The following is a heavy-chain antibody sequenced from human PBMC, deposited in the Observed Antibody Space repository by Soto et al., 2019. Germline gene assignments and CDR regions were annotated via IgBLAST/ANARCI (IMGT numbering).Heavy chain of an antibody. J-gene: IGHJ6*02. D-gene: IGHD6-19*01. Sequence: GGSLRLSCAASGFTFSSYAMHWVRQAPGKGLEWVAVISYDGSNKYYADSVKGRFTISRDNSKNTLYLQMNSLRAEDTAVYYCARAFIAVAGGSYYYYGMDVWGQGTTVTVS. V-gene: IGHV3-30-3*01. CDR3: ARAFIAVAGGSYYYYGMDV. CDR2: ISYDGSNK. CDR1: GFTFSSYA.